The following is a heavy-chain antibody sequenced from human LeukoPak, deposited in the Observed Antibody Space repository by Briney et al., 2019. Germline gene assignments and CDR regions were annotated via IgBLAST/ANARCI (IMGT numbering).Heavy chain of an antibody. D-gene: IGHD2-2*01. Sequence: DPGGSLRLSCAASGFTFSTYAMSWVRQAPGKGLEWVSAISGTGNSPYYGDSVKGRFTISRDNSKNTLYLQMNSLRVDDMAVYYCARGPSCTSASCYVIGALDIWGLGTTVTVSS. V-gene: IGHV3-23*01. CDR3: ARGPSCTSASCYVIGALDI. CDR1: GFTFSTYA. CDR2: ISGTGNSP. J-gene: IGHJ3*02.